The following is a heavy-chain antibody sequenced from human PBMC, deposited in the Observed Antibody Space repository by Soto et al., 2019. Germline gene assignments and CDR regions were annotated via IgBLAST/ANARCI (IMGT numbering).Heavy chain of an antibody. J-gene: IGHJ4*02. V-gene: IGHV4-59*01. CDR3: ARASYFSDSFGYFLDS. CDR1: GGSLRPFY. CDR2: IYYSGST. D-gene: IGHD3-22*01. Sequence: SGTPFPTCPVSGGSLRPFYWGWVRPTPRKGLEWIAYIYYSGSTNYNPSLKSRVTISVDTSTNQCSLKLSSVTAADTAVYYCARASYFSDSFGYFLDSWGQGTLVTVSS.